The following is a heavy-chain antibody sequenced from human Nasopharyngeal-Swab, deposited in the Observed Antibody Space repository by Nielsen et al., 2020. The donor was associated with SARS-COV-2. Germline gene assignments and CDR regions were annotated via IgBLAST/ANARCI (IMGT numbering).Heavy chain of an antibody. D-gene: IGHD1-7*01. J-gene: IGHJ5*01. V-gene: IGHV3-23*01. CDR2: ISNGGGTT. CDR3: ARDHKNWNFPNWFNP. Sequence: GESLKISCAASGFTFSIYAMSWVRQAPGKGLEWVSSISNGGGTTYYVDSVKGRFTISRDNSKNTLYLQMNNLRAEDTAVYYCARDHKNWNFPNWFNPWGQGTLVTVSS. CDR1: GFTFSIYA.